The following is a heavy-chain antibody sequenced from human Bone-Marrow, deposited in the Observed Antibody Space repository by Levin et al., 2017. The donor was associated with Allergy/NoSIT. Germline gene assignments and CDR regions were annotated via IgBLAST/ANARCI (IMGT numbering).Heavy chain of an antibody. V-gene: IGHV3-23*01. D-gene: IGHD5-12*01. CDR1: LFTFIIYS. J-gene: IGHJ4*02. CDR3: AKDLVVAAITRYYFDY. CDR2: ISGSGGST. Sequence: GGSLRLSCAASLFTFIIYSIIFFLHSPLKGLEWVSGISGSGGSTYHADSVKGRFTISRDNSKNTLYLHMNSLRAEDTAVYYCAKDLVVAAITRYYFDYWGQGTLVTVSS.